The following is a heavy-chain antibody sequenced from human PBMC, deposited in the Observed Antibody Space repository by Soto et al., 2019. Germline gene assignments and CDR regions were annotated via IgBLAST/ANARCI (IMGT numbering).Heavy chain of an antibody. V-gene: IGHV1-69*12. Sequence: QVQLVQSGAEVKKPGSSVKVSCKASGGTFSSYAISWVRQAPGQGLEWMGGLIPIFGTANHAQKFQGRVTITEEESTSKAYMALSRLRSDDTAVYYCARHVLAAGNYYAMEVWGQGTTVTVS. D-gene: IGHD2-2*01. CDR1: GGTFSSYA. J-gene: IGHJ6*02. CDR2: LIPIFGTA. CDR3: ARHVLAAGNYYAMEV.